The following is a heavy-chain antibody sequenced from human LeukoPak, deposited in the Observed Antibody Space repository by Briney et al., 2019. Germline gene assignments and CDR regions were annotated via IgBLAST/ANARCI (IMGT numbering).Heavy chain of an antibody. CDR3: AREPTDYGDYETNDAFGI. CDR1: GGSISSYY. CDR2: IYYSGST. D-gene: IGHD4-17*01. J-gene: IGHJ3*02. V-gene: IGHV4-59*01. Sequence: SETLSLTCTVSGGSISSYYWSWIRQPPGKGLEWIGYIYYSGSTNYNPSLKSRVTISVDTSKNQFSLKLSSVTAADTAVYYCAREPTDYGDYETNDAFGIWGQGTMVTVSS.